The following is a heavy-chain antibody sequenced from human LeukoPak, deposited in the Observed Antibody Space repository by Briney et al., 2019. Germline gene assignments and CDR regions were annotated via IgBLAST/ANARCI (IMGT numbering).Heavy chain of an antibody. CDR3: AKDRLLNCRGDCYIFDY. Sequence: GGSLRLSCAASGFTFSSYGMNWVRQTPGKGLEWVSSISGSGDSTFYADSVKGRFSISRDNSKNTLYLQVNGLRTEDTAVYYCAKDRLLNCRGDCYIFDYWGQGTVVTVSS. CDR2: ISGSGDST. CDR1: GFTFSSYG. D-gene: IGHD2-21*02. J-gene: IGHJ4*02. V-gene: IGHV3-23*01.